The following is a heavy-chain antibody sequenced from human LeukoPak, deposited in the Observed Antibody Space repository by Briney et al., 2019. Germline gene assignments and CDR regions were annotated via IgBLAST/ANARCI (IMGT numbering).Heavy chain of an antibody. J-gene: IGHJ4*02. CDR1: GFTFSSYA. CDR2: ISGSGGST. D-gene: IGHD6-13*01. CDR3: AKGLLFSSSWYLDY. V-gene: IGHV3-23*01. Sequence: GGSLRLSCAVSGFTFSSYAMSWVRQAPGKGLEWVSAISGSGGSTYYADSVKGRFTISRDNSKNTLYLQMNSLRAEDTAVYYCAKGLLFSSSWYLDYWGQGTLVTVSS.